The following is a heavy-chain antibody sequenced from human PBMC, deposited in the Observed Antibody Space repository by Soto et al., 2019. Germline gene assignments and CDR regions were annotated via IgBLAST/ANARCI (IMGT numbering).Heavy chain of an antibody. D-gene: IGHD3-10*01. CDR3: ARAAERFGELLPYFDY. J-gene: IGHJ4*02. CDR2: IYYSGST. CDR1: GGSISSGGYY. V-gene: IGHV4-31*03. Sequence: QVQLQESGPGLVKPSQTLSLTCTVSGGSISSGGYYWSWIRQHPGKGLEWIGYIYYSGSTYYNPSLKSRVTISVDTSKNQFSLNLSSVTAADTAVYYCARAAERFGELLPYFDYWGQGTLVTVSS.